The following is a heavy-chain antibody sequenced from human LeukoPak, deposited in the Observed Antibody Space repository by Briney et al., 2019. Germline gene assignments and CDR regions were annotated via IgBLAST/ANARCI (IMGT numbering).Heavy chain of an antibody. CDR1: GFTFDDYS. J-gene: IGHJ6*03. Sequence: GGSLRLSCAASGFTFDDYSIHWVRQAPGKGLEWVSGISWNSLSIGYADSVKGRFTISRDNAKNSLYLQMNSLRAEDTALYYCAKDRGSNYYYMDVWGKGTTVTFSS. V-gene: IGHV3-9*01. CDR2: ISWNSLSI. CDR3: AKDRGSNYYYMDV. D-gene: IGHD3-10*01.